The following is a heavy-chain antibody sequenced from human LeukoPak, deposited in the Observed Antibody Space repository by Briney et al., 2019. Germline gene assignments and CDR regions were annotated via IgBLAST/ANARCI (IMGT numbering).Heavy chain of an antibody. V-gene: IGHV3-48*01. Sequence: PGGSLRLSCAASGFTFSSYEMNWVRQAPGKGLEWVSDISRSSTTIYYADSVKGRFTISRDNAKNSLYLQMNSLRAEDTAVYYCARAGYSSSWYLYWGQGTLVTVSS. J-gene: IGHJ4*02. CDR2: ISRSSTTI. CDR3: ARAGYSSSWYLY. CDR1: GFTFSSYE. D-gene: IGHD6-13*01.